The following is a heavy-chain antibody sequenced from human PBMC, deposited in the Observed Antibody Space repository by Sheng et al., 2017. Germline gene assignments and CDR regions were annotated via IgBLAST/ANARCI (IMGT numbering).Heavy chain of an antibody. CDR3: ARHDGAVAGTGVFDY. J-gene: IGHJ4*02. CDR1: YLHQWLL. V-gene: IGHV4-59*01. Sequence: QVHLQESGPGLVKPSETLSLTCQCLWYLHQWLLLELDPAAPREGTGVDSGIVYYSGSTSYNPSLKSRVTISVDTSKNQFSLKLSSVTAADTALYYCARHDGAVAGTGVFDYWGQGTLVTVSA. CDR2: VYYSGST. D-gene: IGHD6-19*01.